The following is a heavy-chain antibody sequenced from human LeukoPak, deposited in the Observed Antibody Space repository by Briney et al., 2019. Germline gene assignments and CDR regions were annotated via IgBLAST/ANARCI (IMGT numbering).Heavy chain of an antibody. CDR1: GFTFSNYA. Sequence: GGSLRLSCAASGFTFSNYAMNWVRQAPGKGLEWVSSISSSSYIYYADSVKGRFTISRDNAKNSLYLQMNSLRAEDTAVYYCAREIKPLRYFDWLLSPLDAFDIWGQGTMVTVSS. J-gene: IGHJ3*02. CDR2: ISSSSYI. V-gene: IGHV3-21*01. CDR3: AREIKPLRYFDWLLSPLDAFDI. D-gene: IGHD3-9*01.